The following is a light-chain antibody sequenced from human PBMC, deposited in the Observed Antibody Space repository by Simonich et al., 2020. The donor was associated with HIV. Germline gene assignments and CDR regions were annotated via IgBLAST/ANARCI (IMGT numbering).Light chain of an antibody. V-gene: IGLV1-47*01. CDR1: SSSIGSNY. Sequence: QSVLTPSPSASGTPGQRVPISCSGSSSSIGSNYVYWSQQLPGTAPKLLIYRNNQRPSVFPDRFSGSKSGTSASLAISGLRSEDEAAYYCAAWDDTLSGVVFGGGTKVTVL. J-gene: IGLJ2*01. CDR3: AAWDDTLSGVV. CDR2: RNN.